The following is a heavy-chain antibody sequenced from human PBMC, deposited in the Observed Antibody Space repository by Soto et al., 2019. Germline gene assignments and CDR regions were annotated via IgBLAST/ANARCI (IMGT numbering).Heavy chain of an antibody. CDR2: ISYDGSNK. CDR1: GFTFSSYG. Sequence: GGSLRLSCAASGFTFSSYGMHWVRQAPGKGLEWVAVISYDGSNKYYADSVKGRFTISRDSSKNTLYLEMNSLRPEDTAVYYCAKGEYYYGSGSPYYGMDVWGQGTTVTVSS. V-gene: IGHV3-30*18. CDR3: AKGEYYYGSGSPYYGMDV. D-gene: IGHD3-10*01. J-gene: IGHJ6*02.